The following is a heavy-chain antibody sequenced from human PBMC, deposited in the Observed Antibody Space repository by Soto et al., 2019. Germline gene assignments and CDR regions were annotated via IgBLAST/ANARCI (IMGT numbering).Heavy chain of an antibody. CDR2: VYYSGNT. J-gene: IGHJ4*02. V-gene: IGHV4-39*01. D-gene: IGHD1-26*01. CDR3: ARLSGSYNDRYFDY. Sequence: PSETLSLTCTVSGGSTSSSSYQWVWIRQPPGKGLEWIGNVYYSGNTYYKASLKSRVTISVDTSNNQFSLKVKSVTAADTAVYYCARLSGSYNDRYFDYWGQGTLVTVS. CDR1: GGSTSSSSYQ.